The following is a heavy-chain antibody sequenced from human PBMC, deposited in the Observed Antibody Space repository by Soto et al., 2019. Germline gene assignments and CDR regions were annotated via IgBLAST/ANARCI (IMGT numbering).Heavy chain of an antibody. D-gene: IGHD2-15*01. CDR2: IYYSGST. CDR3: ARAGYCSGGSCYSGHLWPFDY. Sequence: ETLSLACTVSGGSISSYYWSWIRQPPGKGLEWIGYIYYSGSTNYNPSLKSRVTISVDTSKNQFSLKLSSVTAADTAVYYCARAGYCSGGSCYSGHLWPFDYWGQGTLVTVSS. V-gene: IGHV4-59*01. J-gene: IGHJ4*02. CDR1: GGSISSYY.